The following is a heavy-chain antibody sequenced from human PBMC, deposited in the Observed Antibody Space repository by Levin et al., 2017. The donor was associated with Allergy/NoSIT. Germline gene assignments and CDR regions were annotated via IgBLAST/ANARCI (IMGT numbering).Heavy chain of an antibody. CDR3: AGVGGIAAAGFDY. J-gene: IGHJ4*02. CDR2: IYYSGST. V-gene: IGHV4-39*01. Sequence: KSSETLSLTCTVSGGSISSSSYYWGWIRQPPGKGLEWIGSIYYSGSTYYNPSLKSRVTISVDTSKNQFSLKLSSVTAADTAVYYCAGVGGIAAAGFDYWGQGTLVTVSS. D-gene: IGHD6-13*01. CDR1: GGSISSSSYY.